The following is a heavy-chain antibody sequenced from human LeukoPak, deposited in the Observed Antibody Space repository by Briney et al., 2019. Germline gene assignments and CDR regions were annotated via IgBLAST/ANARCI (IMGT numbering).Heavy chain of an antibody. Sequence: GGSLRLSCTASGFTFSSYAISWVRQAPGKGLEWISVISGSGTSTYYADSVKGRCTLSRDNSRNTLYLQMNSLRAEDTAVYYCAKLTAVAGDLGYWGQGTQVTVSS. J-gene: IGHJ4*02. CDR1: GFTFSSYA. CDR3: AKLTAVAGDLGY. CDR2: ISGSGTST. D-gene: IGHD6-19*01. V-gene: IGHV3-23*01.